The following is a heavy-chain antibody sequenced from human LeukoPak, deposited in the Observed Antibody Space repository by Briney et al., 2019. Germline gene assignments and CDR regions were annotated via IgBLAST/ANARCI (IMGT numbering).Heavy chain of an antibody. Sequence: PSETLSLTCTVSGGSINSYYWGWIRQPPGKGLEWIGEINHSGSTNYNPSLKSRVTISVDTSKNQFSLKLSSVTAADTAVYYCARGDTALYNYYDSSGYHPWGQGTLVTVSS. J-gene: IGHJ5*02. D-gene: IGHD3-22*01. CDR1: GGSINSYY. V-gene: IGHV4-34*01. CDR2: INHSGST. CDR3: ARGDTALYNYYDSSGYHP.